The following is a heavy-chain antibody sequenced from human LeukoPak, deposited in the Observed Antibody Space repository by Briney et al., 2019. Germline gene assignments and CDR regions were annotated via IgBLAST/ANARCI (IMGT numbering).Heavy chain of an antibody. Sequence: SETLSLTCTVSGGSISSSTYYWGWIRQPPGKGLEWIGSVYYTGSTYYNPSLKSRITILLDTSKNQISLKLSSVTAADTAVYYCSRGSYDILTGYSTLREYWGQGTLVTVSS. CDR3: SRGSYDILTGYSTLREY. D-gene: IGHD3-9*01. J-gene: IGHJ4*02. CDR2: VYYTGST. V-gene: IGHV4-39*01. CDR1: GGSISSSTYY.